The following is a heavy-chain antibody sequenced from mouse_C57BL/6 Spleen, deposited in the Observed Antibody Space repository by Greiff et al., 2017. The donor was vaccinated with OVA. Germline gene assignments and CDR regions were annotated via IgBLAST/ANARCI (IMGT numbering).Heavy chain of an antibody. J-gene: IGHJ1*03. CDR1: GYAFTNYL. Sequence: VQLQQSGAELVRPGTSVKVSCKASGYAFTNYLIEWVKQRPGQGLEWIGVINPGSGGTNYNEKFKGKATLTADKSSSTAYMQLSSLTSEDSAVYFCAREGKTGTYFDVWGTGTTVTVSS. V-gene: IGHV1-54*01. D-gene: IGHD4-1*01. CDR2: INPGSGGT. CDR3: AREGKTGTYFDV.